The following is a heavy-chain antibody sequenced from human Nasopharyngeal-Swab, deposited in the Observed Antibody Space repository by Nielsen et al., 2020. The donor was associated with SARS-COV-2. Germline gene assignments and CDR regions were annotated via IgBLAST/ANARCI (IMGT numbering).Heavy chain of an antibody. V-gene: IGHV3-23*01. CDR2: ISGSGGST. Sequence: GESLKISCAASGFTFSSYAMSWVRQASGKGLGWVSAISGSGGSTYYADSVKGRFTISRDNSKNTLYLQMNSLRAEDTAVYYCAKVKRPIVVVPAATDYWGQGTLVTVSS. CDR1: GFTFSSYA. D-gene: IGHD2-2*01. CDR3: AKVKRPIVVVPAATDY. J-gene: IGHJ4*02.